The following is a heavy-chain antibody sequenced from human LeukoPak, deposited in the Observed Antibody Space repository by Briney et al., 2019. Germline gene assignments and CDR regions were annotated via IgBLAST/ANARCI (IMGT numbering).Heavy chain of an antibody. V-gene: IGHV3-7*01. J-gene: IGHJ4*02. CDR2: IRQDGGVE. CDR1: GFTFENYW. Sequence: GSLRLSCAASGFTFENYWMSWVRQAPGKGPEWVANIRQDGGVEHYLDSVKGRFTISRDNAKNSLILRMSSLRAEDTAVYYCARWAGVTDYWGQGTLVTVSS. D-gene: IGHD5-18*01. CDR3: ARWAGVTDY.